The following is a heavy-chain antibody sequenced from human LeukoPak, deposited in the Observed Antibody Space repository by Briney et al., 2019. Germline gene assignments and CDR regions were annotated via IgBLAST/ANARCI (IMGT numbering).Heavy chain of an antibody. Sequence: ASVKDSSKAPGYTFTGYYMHWVRQAPGQGLEWMGWINPNSGGTNYAQKFQGRVTMTRDTSISTAYLELSRLRSDDTAVYYCARDGSSSWYLGFNWFDPWGQGTLVTVSS. CDR3: ARDGSSSWYLGFNWFDP. J-gene: IGHJ5*02. D-gene: IGHD6-13*01. V-gene: IGHV1-2*02. CDR1: GYTFTGYY. CDR2: INPNSGGT.